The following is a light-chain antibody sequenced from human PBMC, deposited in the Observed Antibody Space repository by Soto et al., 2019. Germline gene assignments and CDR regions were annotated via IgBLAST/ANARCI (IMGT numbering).Light chain of an antibody. Sequence: EIGMTHSPATLSVSPGERTTLSCRASQSVSTNLAWYQQKPGQTPRLLVYAASTSATGIPARCSGSGSGTEYTLAISSLQSEDFEVYYWQQYDIGSGFGGGTMVDIK. J-gene: IGKJ4*01. CDR3: QQYDIGSG. CDR2: AAS. CDR1: QSVSTN. V-gene: IGKV3-15*01.